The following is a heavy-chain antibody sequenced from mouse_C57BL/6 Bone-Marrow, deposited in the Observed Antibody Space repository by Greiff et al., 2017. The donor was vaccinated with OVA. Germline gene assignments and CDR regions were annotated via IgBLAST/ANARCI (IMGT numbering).Heavy chain of an antibody. V-gene: IGHV1-59*01. CDR3: ARPAYYSNYVDY. J-gene: IGHJ2*01. CDR2: IDPSDSYT. CDR1: GYTFTSYW. D-gene: IGHD2-5*01. Sequence: QVQLQQPGAELVRPGTSVKLSCKASGYTFTSYWMHWVKQRPGQGLEWIGVIDPSDSYTNYNQKFKGKATLTVDTSSSTAYMQLSSLTSEDSAVYYGARPAYYSNYVDYWGQGTTLTVSS.